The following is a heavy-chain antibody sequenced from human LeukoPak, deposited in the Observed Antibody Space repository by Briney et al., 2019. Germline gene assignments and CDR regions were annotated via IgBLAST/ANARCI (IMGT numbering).Heavy chain of an antibody. Sequence: SQTLSLTCTVSGGSISSGDYYWRWIRQPPGKGLEWIGYIYYSGSTYYNPSLKSRVTISVDTSKNQFSLKLSSVTVADTAVYYCAGSSGWYVDYWGQGTLVTVSS. CDR1: GGSISSGDYY. CDR2: IYYSGST. J-gene: IGHJ4*02. D-gene: IGHD6-19*01. CDR3: AGSSGWYVDY. V-gene: IGHV4-30-4*08.